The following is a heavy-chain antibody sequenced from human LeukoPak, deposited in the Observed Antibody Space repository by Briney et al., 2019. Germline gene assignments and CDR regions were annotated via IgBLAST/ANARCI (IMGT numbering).Heavy chain of an antibody. Sequence: GRSLRPSCPVSGLSFSMSLMSLVRQARGKGLELVANINQDGSEKYHVDSVKGRFTTSRDNAKNSLYMQMNSLRAEDTAVYYCGLYSSSQTAMDVWGQGTAVTVSS. D-gene: IGHD2-2*01. V-gene: IGHV3-7*01. CDR2: INQDGSEK. J-gene: IGHJ6*02. CDR1: GLSFSMSL. CDR3: GLYSSSQTAMDV.